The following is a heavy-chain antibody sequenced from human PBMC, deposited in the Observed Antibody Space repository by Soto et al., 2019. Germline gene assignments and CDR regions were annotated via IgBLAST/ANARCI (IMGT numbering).Heavy chain of an antibody. Sequence: TLSLLCSVSGASTVSHYHWTWIRQPPGKGLEWRGYIFNSGTTFYNPSLTSRLSISMDTSGNHFSLELRSVTAADTAVYYCALALRPTTGLDYWGQGTLVTVSS. D-gene: IGHD3-3*02. J-gene: IGHJ4*02. CDR1: GASTVSHYH. CDR3: ALALRPTTGLDY. CDR2: IFNSGTT. V-gene: IGHV4-31*02.